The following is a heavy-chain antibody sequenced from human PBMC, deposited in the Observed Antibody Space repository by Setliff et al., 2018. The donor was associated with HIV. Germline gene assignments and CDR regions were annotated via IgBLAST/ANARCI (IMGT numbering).Heavy chain of an antibody. CDR1: GGTFSSYA. D-gene: IGHD1-26*01. CDR2: IIPIFGTA. J-gene: IGHJ3*01. V-gene: IGHV1-69*05. CDR3: ATEGAGGSYQRASALDL. Sequence: GASVKVSCKASGGTFSSYAISWVRQAPGQGLEWMGGIIPIFGTANYARKFQGRVTITTDESTATAYMELSNLRSEDTAVYYCATEGAGGSYQRASALDLWGQGTMVTVSS.